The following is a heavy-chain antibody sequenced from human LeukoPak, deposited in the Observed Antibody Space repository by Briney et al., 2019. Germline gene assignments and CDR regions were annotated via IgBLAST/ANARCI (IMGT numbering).Heavy chain of an antibody. J-gene: IGHJ4*02. CDR3: ARGGYCSGGACYRGFDS. CDR1: GFTFSNYW. D-gene: IGHD2-15*01. CDR2: INSDGSIP. V-gene: IGHV3-74*03. Sequence: SGGSLRLSCAASGFTFSNYWMQWVRQAPGKGLVWVSRINSDGSIPTYADSVKGRFTVSRDNAKNSLFLQMKSLRDEDSAVYYCARGGYCSGGACYRGFDSWGQGTLVTVSS.